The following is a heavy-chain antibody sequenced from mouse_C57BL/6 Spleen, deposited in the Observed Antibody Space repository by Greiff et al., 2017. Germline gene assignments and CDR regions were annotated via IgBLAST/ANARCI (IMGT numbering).Heavy chain of an antibody. CDR2: INYDGSST. CDR1: GFTFSDYY. CDR3: ARGETGDYFDY. D-gene: IGHD4-1*01. Sequence: EVKVVESEGGLVQPGSSMKLSCTASGFTFSDYYMAWVRQVPEKGLEWVANINYDGSSTYYLDSLKSRFIISRDNAKNILYLQMSSLKSEDTATYYCARGETGDYFDYWGQGTTLTVSS. J-gene: IGHJ2*01. V-gene: IGHV5-16*01.